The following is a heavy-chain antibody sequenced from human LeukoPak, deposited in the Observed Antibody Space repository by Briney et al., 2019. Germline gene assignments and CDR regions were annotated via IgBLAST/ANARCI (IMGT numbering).Heavy chain of an antibody. V-gene: IGHV4-38-2*02. CDR3: ARQTGSGLFILP. CDR2: IYYSGNT. D-gene: IGHD3/OR15-3a*01. CDR1: DSSISSGYY. Sequence: SETLSLTCTVSDSSISSGYYWGWIRQPPGKGLEWIGSIYYSGNTYYNASLKSQVSISIDTSKNQFSLRLTSVTAADTAVYYCARQTGSGLFILPGGQGTLVTVSS. J-gene: IGHJ4*02.